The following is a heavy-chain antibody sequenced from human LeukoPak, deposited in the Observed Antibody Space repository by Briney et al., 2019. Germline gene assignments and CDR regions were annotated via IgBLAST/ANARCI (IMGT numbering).Heavy chain of an antibody. CDR2: IYYSGGT. Sequence: SETLSLTCTVSGGSISSSSYYWGWIRQPPGKGLEWIGSIYYSGGTYYNPSLKSRVTISVDTSKNQFSLKLSSVTAADTAVYYCARHHYDFWSGYWFDPWGQGTLVTVSS. D-gene: IGHD3-3*01. J-gene: IGHJ5*02. CDR1: GGSISSSSYY. V-gene: IGHV4-39*01. CDR3: ARHHYDFWSGYWFDP.